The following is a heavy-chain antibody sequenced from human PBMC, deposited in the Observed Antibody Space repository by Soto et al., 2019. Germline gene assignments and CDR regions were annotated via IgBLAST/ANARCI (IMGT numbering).Heavy chain of an antibody. D-gene: IGHD6-13*01. V-gene: IGHV1-69*01. CDR2: IIPIFGSA. J-gene: IGHJ4*02. Sequence: QVQLVQSGAEVRKPGSSVKVSCKAFGGTFRNFAFSWVRQAPGQGLEWMGGIIPIFGSANYAQKFQGRVTITADESTSSAYMQLNSLRYEDTAVYFCARGGSSWARCDYWGQGTLVTVSS. CDR3: ARGGSSWARCDY. CDR1: GGTFRNFA.